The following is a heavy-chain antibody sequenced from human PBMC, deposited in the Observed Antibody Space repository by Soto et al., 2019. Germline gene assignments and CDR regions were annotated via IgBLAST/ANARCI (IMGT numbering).Heavy chain of an antibody. J-gene: IGHJ4*02. D-gene: IGHD2-8*01. CDR3: ARDIVLMVYAAPSGYYFDY. Sequence: SETLSLTCSVAGGSISSSSYYWGWIRQPPGKGLEWIGSIYYSGSTYYNPSLKSRVTISVDTSKNQFSLKLSSVTAADTAVYYCARDIVLMVYAAPSGYYFDYWGQGTLVTVSS. V-gene: IGHV4-39*02. CDR1: GGSISSSSYY. CDR2: IYYSGST.